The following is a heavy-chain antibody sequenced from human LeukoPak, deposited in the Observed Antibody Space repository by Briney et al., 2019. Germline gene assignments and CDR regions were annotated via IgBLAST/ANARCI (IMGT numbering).Heavy chain of an antibody. CDR1: GGSFSGYY. J-gene: IGHJ4*02. CDR2: INHSGST. Sequence: PSETLSLTCAVYGGSFSGYYWSWIRQPPGKGLEWIGEINHSGSTNYNPSLKSRVTISVDTSKNEFSLKVRSVTAADTAVYYCARGSPAGFWGQGTLVTVSS. V-gene: IGHV4-34*01. D-gene: IGHD2-2*01. CDR3: ARGSPAGF.